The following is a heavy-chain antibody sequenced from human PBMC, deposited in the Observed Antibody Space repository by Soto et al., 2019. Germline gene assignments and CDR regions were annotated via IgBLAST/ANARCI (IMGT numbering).Heavy chain of an antibody. J-gene: IGHJ4*02. CDR3: ARNAWEQIPGNYCDY. V-gene: IGHV1-18*01. CDR1: GYTFTSYG. Sequence: GASVKVSCKASGYTFTSYGIGWVRQATGQGLEWMGWISAYNGNTNYAQKLQGRVTMTTDTSTSTAYMELRSLRSDDTAVYYCARNAWEQIPGNYCDYWGQGTLVT. CDR2: ISAYNGNT. D-gene: IGHD1-26*01.